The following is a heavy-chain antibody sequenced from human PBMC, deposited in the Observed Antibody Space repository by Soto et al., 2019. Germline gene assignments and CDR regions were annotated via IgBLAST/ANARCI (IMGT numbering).Heavy chain of an antibody. V-gene: IGHV4-34*01. Sequence: QVQLQQWGAGLLKPSETLSLTCAVYGGSFSGYYWSWIRQPPGKGLEWIGEINHSGSTNYNPSLKSRVTISVDTSKNQFSLKLSPVTAADTAVYYCARRRVRGVIMNPTTYYFDYWGQGTLVTVSS. J-gene: IGHJ4*02. D-gene: IGHD3-10*01. CDR2: INHSGST. CDR1: GGSFSGYY. CDR3: ARRRVRGVIMNPTTYYFDY.